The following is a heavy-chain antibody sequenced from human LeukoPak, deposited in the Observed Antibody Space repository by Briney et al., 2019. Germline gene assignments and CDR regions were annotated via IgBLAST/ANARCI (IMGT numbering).Heavy chain of an antibody. V-gene: IGHV4-30-4*08. D-gene: IGHD5-18*01. J-gene: IGHJ4*02. Sequence: SQTLSLTCTVSGGSISSGDYYWSWIRQPPGKGLEWIGYIYYSGSTYYSPSLKSRVTISVDTSRNQFSLKLSSVTAADTAVYYCAGARYSYGKPYYFDYWGQGTLVTVSS. CDR1: GGSISSGDYY. CDR2: IYYSGST. CDR3: AGARYSYGKPYYFDY.